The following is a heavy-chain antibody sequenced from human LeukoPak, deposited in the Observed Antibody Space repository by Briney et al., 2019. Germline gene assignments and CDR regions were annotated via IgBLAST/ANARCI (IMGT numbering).Heavy chain of an antibody. V-gene: IGHV3-30*04. Sequence: GGSLRLSCAASGFTFSSYAMHWVRQAPGKGLEWVAVISYDGSNKYYADSVKGRFTISRDNSKNTLYLQMNSLRAEDTAAYYCSRDLLLADNGGSSAHDYWGQGTLVTVSS. CDR3: SRDLLLADNGGSSAHDY. J-gene: IGHJ4*02. CDR1: GFTFSSYA. CDR2: ISYDGSNK. D-gene: IGHD2-15*01.